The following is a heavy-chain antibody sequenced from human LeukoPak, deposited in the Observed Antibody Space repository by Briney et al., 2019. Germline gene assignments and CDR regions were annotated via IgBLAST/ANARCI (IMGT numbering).Heavy chain of an antibody. CDR1: GGSFSGYY. V-gene: IGHV4-34*01. CDR2: INHSGST. Sequence: SETLSLTCAVYGGSFSGYYWSWIRQPPGKGLEWIGEINHSGSTNYNPSLKSRVTISVDTSKNQFSLKLSSVTAADTAVYYCARIRDTMVRGVVLATMDVWGQGTTVTVSS. CDR3: ARIRDTMVRGVVLATMDV. D-gene: IGHD3-10*01. J-gene: IGHJ6*02.